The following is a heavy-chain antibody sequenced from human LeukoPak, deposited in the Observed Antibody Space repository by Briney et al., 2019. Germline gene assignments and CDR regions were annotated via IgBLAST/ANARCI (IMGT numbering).Heavy chain of an antibody. CDR2: IYYSGST. CDR3: ARGGHQNYFDY. J-gene: IGHJ4*02. Sequence: SETLSLTCTVSGGSISSYYWSWIPQPPGKGLEWIGYIYYSGSTNYNPSLKSRVTISVDTSKNQFSLKLSSVTAADTAVYYCARGGHQNYFDYWGQGTLVTVSS. V-gene: IGHV4-59*08. D-gene: IGHD3-16*01. CDR1: GGSISSYY.